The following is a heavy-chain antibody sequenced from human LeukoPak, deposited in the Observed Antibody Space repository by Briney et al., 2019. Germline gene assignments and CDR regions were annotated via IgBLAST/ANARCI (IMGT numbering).Heavy chain of an antibody. CDR1: GFTFSTYN. J-gene: IGHJ5*02. Sequence: TGGSLRLSCAAPGFTFSTYNMNWVRQAPGKGLDWVSSITSSSDYIYYADSVKGRFTISRDNAKNSLYLQMKSLRAEDTAVYYCARGKTSQNIVTRKTYNWFDPWGQGTLVTVSS. CDR2: ITSSSDYI. V-gene: IGHV3-21*01. CDR3: ARGKTSQNIVTRKTYNWFDP. D-gene: IGHD2/OR15-2a*01.